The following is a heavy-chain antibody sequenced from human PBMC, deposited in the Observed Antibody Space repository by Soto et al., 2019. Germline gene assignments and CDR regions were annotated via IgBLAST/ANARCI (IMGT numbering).Heavy chain of an antibody. CDR1: GGSVSSGSYY. Sequence: PSETLSLTCTVSGGSVSSGSYYWSWIRQPPGKGLEWIGYIYYSGSTNYNPSLKSRVTISVDTSKNQFSLKLSSVTAADTAVYYCARGGSRYYYGSGSYFFDYWGQGTLVTVSS. D-gene: IGHD3-10*01. J-gene: IGHJ4*02. V-gene: IGHV4-61*01. CDR2: IYYSGST. CDR3: ARGGSRYYYGSGSYFFDY.